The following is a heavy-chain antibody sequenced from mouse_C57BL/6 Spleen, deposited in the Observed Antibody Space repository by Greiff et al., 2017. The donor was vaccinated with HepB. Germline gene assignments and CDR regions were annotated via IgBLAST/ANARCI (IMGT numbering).Heavy chain of an antibody. CDR2: IYPGDGDT. V-gene: IGHV1-82*01. J-gene: IGHJ2*01. Sequence: VQLQQSGPELVKPGASVKISCKASGYAFSSSWMNWVKQRPGKGLEWIGRIYPGDGDTNYNGKFKGKATLTADKSSSTAYMQLSSLTSEDSAVYFCARLSNLDYWGQGTTLTVSS. CDR1: GYAFSSSW. D-gene: IGHD3-2*02. CDR3: ARLSNLDY.